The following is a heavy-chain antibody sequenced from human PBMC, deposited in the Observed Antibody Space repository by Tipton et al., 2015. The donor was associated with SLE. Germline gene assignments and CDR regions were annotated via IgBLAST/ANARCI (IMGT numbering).Heavy chain of an antibody. CDR3: ARGGEKYYFDSSNYYLFDF. CDR1: GGSITPHY. D-gene: IGHD3-22*01. J-gene: IGHJ4*02. CDR2: IYFSGST. Sequence: LRLSCTVSGGSITPHYWNWIRQFPGKGLEWIGYIYFSGSTDYNPSLKSRVAMSVDTSKNQFSLELSSVTAADTAVYYCARGGEKYYFDSSNYYLFDFWGQGTLITVSS. V-gene: IGHV4-59*11.